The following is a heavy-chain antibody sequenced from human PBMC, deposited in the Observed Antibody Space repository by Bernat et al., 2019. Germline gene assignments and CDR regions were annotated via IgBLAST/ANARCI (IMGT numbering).Heavy chain of an antibody. J-gene: IGHJ3*01. CDR2: ISRGGNTI. CDR1: GFTFSDYY. V-gene: IGHV3-11*01. CDR3: ARGGDGYNARSAFDF. Sequence: QVQLVESGGGLVKPGGSLRLSCAGSGFTFSDYYMNWIRQAPGKGLEWVSYISRGGNTIYYADSVKGRFTISRDNAKNSLYLQMNSLRVEDTAVYYCARGGDGYNARSAFDFWGQGTLITVSS. D-gene: IGHD5-24*01.